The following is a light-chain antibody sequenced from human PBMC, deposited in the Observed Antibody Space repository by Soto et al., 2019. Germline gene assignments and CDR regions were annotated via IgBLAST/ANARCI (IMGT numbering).Light chain of an antibody. CDR3: QQSFSTPLT. CDR1: QSIAKY. CDR2: GAS. V-gene: IGKV1-39*01. Sequence: DIQMTQSPSSLSASVGDRVTITCRASQSIAKYLNWYQQRPGKAPKLLIYGASTLHSGVPSNFSGSGSGTEFTLTISSLQPENVGTYYCQQSFSTPLTFGGGTKVDIK. J-gene: IGKJ4*01.